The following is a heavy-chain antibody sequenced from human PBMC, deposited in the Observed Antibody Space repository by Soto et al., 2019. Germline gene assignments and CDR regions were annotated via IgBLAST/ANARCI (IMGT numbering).Heavy chain of an antibody. J-gene: IGHJ4*02. V-gene: IGHV3-23*01. CDR3: AKEVFGIVGATWDFDY. CDR1: GFTFSSYA. D-gene: IGHD1-26*01. CDR2: ISGSGGST. Sequence: GGSLRLSCAASGFTFSSYAMSWVRQAPGKGLEWVSAISGSGGSTYYADSVKGRFTISRDNSKNTLYLQTNSLRAEDTAVYYCAKEVFGIVGATWDFDYWGQGTLVTVSS.